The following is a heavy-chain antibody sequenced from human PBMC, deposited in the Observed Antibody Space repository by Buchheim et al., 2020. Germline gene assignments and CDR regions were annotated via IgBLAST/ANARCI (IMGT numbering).Heavy chain of an antibody. V-gene: IGHV6-1*01. Sequence: QVKLQQSGPGLLKPSQTLSLTCAISGDSVSSNSTSWNWIRQSPSRGLEWLARTYYASAWHSDYAALVKSRLTVNRAPAKTQFSLQLNSVTPEDTAMYYCARQRDQFDPWGQGT. CDR3: ARQRDQFDP. CDR2: TYYASAWHS. J-gene: IGHJ5*02. CDR1: GDSVSSNSTS.